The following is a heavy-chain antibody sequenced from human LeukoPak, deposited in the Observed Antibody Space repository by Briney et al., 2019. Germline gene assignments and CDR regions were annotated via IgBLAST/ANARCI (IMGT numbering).Heavy chain of an antibody. J-gene: IGHJ4*02. Sequence: SETLSLTCAVYGGSFSGYYWSWIRQPPGKGLEWIGEINHSGSTNYNPSLKSRVTISVDTSKNQFSLKLSSVTAADTAVYYCARDAPEDYFDYWGQGTLVTVSS. V-gene: IGHV4-34*01. CDR2: INHSGST. CDR1: GGSFSGYY. CDR3: ARDAPEDYFDY. D-gene: IGHD2-2*01.